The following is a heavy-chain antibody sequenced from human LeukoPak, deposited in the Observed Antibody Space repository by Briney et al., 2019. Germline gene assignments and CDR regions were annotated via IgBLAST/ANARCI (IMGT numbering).Heavy chain of an antibody. J-gene: IGHJ4*02. V-gene: IGHV5-51*01. CDR3: ARHGEVGATFDY. Sequence: GESLKISCKASGYSFTSYWIAWVRQMPGQGLEWMGVIYPRDSDAKYSPSFQGQVTISADKSISTAYLQWSSLKASDTAMYYCARHGEVGATFDYWGQGTLVTVSS. CDR2: IYPRDSDA. CDR1: GYSFTSYW. D-gene: IGHD1-26*01.